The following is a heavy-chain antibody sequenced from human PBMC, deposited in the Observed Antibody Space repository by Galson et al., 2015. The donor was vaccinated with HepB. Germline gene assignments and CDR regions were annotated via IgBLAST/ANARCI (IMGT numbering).Heavy chain of an antibody. V-gene: IGHV3-7*01. Sequence: SLRLSCAASGFTFSTYWMSWVRQAPGKGLEWVANIKQDGSEKYYVDSVKGRFTISRDNAKNSLYLQMDSLRAEDTAVYYCARTITAHYYGAIWGQGTLVTVSS. CDR1: GFTFSTYW. CDR2: IKQDGSEK. CDR3: ARTITAHYYGAI. J-gene: IGHJ4*02. D-gene: IGHD4/OR15-4a*01.